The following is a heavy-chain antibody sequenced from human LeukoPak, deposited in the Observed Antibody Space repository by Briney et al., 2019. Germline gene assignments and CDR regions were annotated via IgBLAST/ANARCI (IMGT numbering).Heavy chain of an antibody. Sequence: SETLFLTCTVSGASTRTFYWSWIRQPPGKGLEWIGCMYYSGSPYYNPSLKSRVTISMDTSKNQFSLQLSSVTAADTAMYYCARQTSHFTMGSFEYWSQGTLVTVSS. CDR2: MYYSGSP. CDR1: GASTRTFY. D-gene: IGHD3-10*01. CDR3: ARQTSHFTMGSFEY. J-gene: IGHJ4*02. V-gene: IGHV4-59*01.